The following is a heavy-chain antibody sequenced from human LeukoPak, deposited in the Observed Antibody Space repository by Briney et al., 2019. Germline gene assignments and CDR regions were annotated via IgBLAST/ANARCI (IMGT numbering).Heavy chain of an antibody. Sequence: PGGSLRLSCAVSGFTFSSYWMSWVRQAPGKGLEWVANIKQDGSEKYYVDSVKGRFTISRDNAKNTLYLQMNSLRAEDTAVYYCAHIAVAGTGTYFDYWGQGTLVTVSS. J-gene: IGHJ4*02. D-gene: IGHD6-19*01. CDR3: AHIAVAGTGTYFDY. CDR2: IKQDGSEK. CDR1: GFTFSSYW. V-gene: IGHV3-7*01.